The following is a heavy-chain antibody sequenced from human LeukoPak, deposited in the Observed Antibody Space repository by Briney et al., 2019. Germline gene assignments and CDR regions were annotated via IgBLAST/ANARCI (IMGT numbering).Heavy chain of an antibody. J-gene: IGHJ4*02. V-gene: IGHV3-11*01. Sequence: GGSLRLSCAAPGFIFSDYYMSWIRQAPGKGLEWVSYISSSGSNIYYADSVKGRFTISRDNAKNSLYLQMNSLRAEDTAVYYCARSFCSGGSCYSSYWGQGTLVTVSS. CDR1: GFIFSDYY. CDR2: ISSSGSNI. D-gene: IGHD2-15*01. CDR3: ARSFCSGGSCYSSY.